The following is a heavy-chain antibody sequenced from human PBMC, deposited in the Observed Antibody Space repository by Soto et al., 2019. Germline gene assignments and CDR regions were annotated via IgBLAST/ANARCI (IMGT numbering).Heavy chain of an antibody. CDR3: ARGQWYSSGWFYYYYYGMDV. V-gene: IGHV4-34*01. Sequence: PSETLSLTCAVYGGSFSGYYWSWIRKHPGKGLEWIGGINHSGSTNYNPSLKSRVTISVDTSKSQFSLKLSSVTAADTAVYYCARGQWYSSGWFYYYYYGMDVWGQGTTVTVSS. J-gene: IGHJ6*02. CDR1: GGSFSGYY. CDR2: INHSGST. D-gene: IGHD6-19*01.